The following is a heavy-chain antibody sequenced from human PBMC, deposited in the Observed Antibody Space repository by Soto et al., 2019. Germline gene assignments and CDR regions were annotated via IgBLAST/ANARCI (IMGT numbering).Heavy chain of an antibody. D-gene: IGHD3-10*01. V-gene: IGHV5-51*01. CDR3: AREFRHGSGSYDWFDP. Sequence: GESLKISCKGSGYSFTSYWIGWVRQMPGKGLEWMGIIYPGDSDTRYSPSFQGQVTISADKSISTAYLQWSSLKASDTAMYYCAREFRHGSGSYDWFDPWGQGTLVTISS. CDR1: GYSFTSYW. CDR2: IYPGDSDT. J-gene: IGHJ5*02.